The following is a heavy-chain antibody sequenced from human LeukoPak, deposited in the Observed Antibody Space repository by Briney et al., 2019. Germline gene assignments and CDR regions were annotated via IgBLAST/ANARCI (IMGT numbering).Heavy chain of an antibody. J-gene: IGHJ6*02. D-gene: IGHD1-1*01. CDR1: GGSISSYY. CDR2: ICDSGST. Sequence: SETLSLTCTVSGGSISSYYWSWIRQPPGKGLEWIGYICDSGSTNYNPSLKSRVTISVDTSKNQFSLKLSSVTAADTAVYYCARVGGTNYYYYGMDVWGQGTTVTVSS. CDR3: ARVGGTNYYYYGMDV. V-gene: IGHV4-59*01.